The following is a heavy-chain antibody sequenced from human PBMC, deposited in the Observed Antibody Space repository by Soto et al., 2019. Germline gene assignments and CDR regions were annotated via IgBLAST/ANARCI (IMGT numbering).Heavy chain of an antibody. CDR3: ARVGHCTNGVCYPPPYGMDV. J-gene: IGHJ6*02. D-gene: IGHD2-8*01. CDR1: GGTFSSYA. CDR2: IIPILGIA. Sequence: ASVKVSCKASGGTFSSYAISWVRQAPGQGLEWMGGIIPILGIANYAQKFQGRVTITADKSTSTAYMELSSLRSEDTAVYYCARVGHCTNGVCYPPPYGMDVWGQGTTVTVSS. V-gene: IGHV1-69*10.